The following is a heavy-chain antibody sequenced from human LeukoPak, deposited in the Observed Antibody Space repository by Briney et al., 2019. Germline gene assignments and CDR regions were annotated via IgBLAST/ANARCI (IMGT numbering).Heavy chain of an antibody. Sequence: PGGSLRLSCAASGFTFNGYAMSWVRQAPGKGLEWVAAISGISGSTTIYADSVKGRFTVSRDNSKSTLYLQMNSLRAEDTALYFCAKNYASGRGVPYGMDVWGQGTTVTVAS. D-gene: IGHD3-10*01. CDR1: GFTFNGYA. CDR3: AKNYASGRGVPYGMDV. V-gene: IGHV3-23*01. CDR2: ISGISGSTT. J-gene: IGHJ6*02.